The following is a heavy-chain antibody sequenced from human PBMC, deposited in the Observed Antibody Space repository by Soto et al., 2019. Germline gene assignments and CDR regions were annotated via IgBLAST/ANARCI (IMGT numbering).Heavy chain of an antibody. J-gene: IGHJ4*02. Sequence: SETLSLTCTVSGGSISSYYWSWIRQPPGKGLEWIGYIYYSGSTYYNPSLKSRVTISVDTSKNQFSLKLSSVTAADTAVYSCASAFPSPHYFDYWGQGTLVPVSP. CDR3: ASAFPSPHYFDY. V-gene: IGHV4-30-4*01. CDR2: IYYSGST. CDR1: GGSISSYY.